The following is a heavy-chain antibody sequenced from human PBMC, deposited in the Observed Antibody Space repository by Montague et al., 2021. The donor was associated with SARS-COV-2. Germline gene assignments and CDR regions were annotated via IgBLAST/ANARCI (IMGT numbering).Heavy chain of an antibody. Sequence: SETLSLTCTVYGASMTPFYWSWIRQPPGKGLEWIGYIYYRGFTNYNPSLRRRVTISVDTSKNQFSLRLSSVTAADTAVYYCARVSGELEPPDYYDEWGRGTLVAVSS. D-gene: IGHD1-1*01. J-gene: IGHJ4*02. CDR3: ARVSGELEPPDYYDE. CDR2: IYYRGFT. CDR1: GASMTPFY. V-gene: IGHV4-59*01.